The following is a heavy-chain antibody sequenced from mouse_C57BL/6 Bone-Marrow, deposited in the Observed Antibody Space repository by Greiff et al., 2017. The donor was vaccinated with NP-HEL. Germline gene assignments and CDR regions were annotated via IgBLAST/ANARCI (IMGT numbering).Heavy chain of an antibody. CDR1: GYTFTSYG. CDR3: ARRGSSPYYFDY. CDR2: IYPRSGNT. V-gene: IGHV1-81*01. J-gene: IGHJ2*01. Sequence: QVQLQQSGAELARPGASVKLSCKASGYTFTSYGISWVKQRTGQGLEWIGEIYPRSGNTYYNEKFKGKATLTADKSSSTAYMELRILTSEDSAVYFCARRGSSPYYFDYWGQGTTLTVSS. D-gene: IGHD1-1*01.